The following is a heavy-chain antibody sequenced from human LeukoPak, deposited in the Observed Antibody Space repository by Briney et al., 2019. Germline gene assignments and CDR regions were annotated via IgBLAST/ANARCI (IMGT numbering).Heavy chain of an antibody. Sequence: PGGSLRLSCAASGFTFSSYSMNWVRQAPGKGLEGVSSISSSISYIYYADSVKGRFTISRDNAKNSLYLQMNSLRAEDTAVYYCARDSYSSSWWVIDYWGQGTLVTVSS. CDR1: GFTFSSYS. D-gene: IGHD6-13*01. V-gene: IGHV3-21*01. CDR3: ARDSYSSSWWVIDY. J-gene: IGHJ4*02. CDR2: ISSSISYI.